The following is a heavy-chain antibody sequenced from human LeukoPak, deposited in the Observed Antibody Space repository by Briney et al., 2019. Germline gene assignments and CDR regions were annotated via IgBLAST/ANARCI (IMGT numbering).Heavy chain of an antibody. D-gene: IGHD3-10*01. CDR3: AKDHGDVLLWFGELFTFDY. V-gene: IGHV3-21*04. CDR2: ISSSSSYI. J-gene: IGHJ4*02. CDR1: GFTFSSNS. Sequence: GGSLRLSCAASGFTFSSNSMNWVRQAPGKGLEWVSSISSSSSYIYYADSVKGRFTISRDNAKNSLYLQMNSLRAEDTAVYYCAKDHGDVLLWFGELFTFDYWGQGTLVTVSS.